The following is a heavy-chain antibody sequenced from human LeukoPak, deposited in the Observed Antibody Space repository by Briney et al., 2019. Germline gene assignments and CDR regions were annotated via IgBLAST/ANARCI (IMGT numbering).Heavy chain of an antibody. CDR3: ATSLRITMIVVVRDAFDI. CDR1: GFTFSSYA. CDR2: ISYDGSNK. Sequence: GGSLRLSCAASGFTFSSYAMHWVRQAPGKGLEWVAVISYDGSNKYYADSVKGRFTISRDNSKNTLYLQMNSLRAEDTAVYYCATSLRITMIVVVRDAFDIWGQGTMVTVSS. D-gene: IGHD3-22*01. J-gene: IGHJ3*02. V-gene: IGHV3-30-3*01.